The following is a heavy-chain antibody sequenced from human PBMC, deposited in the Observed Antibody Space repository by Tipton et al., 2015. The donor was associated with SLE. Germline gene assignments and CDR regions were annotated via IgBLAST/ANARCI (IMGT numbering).Heavy chain of an antibody. CDR2: IYYSGST. CDR1: GGSISSSSYY. D-gene: IGHD1-1*01. J-gene: IGHJ5*02. V-gene: IGHV4-39*07. Sequence: TLSLTCTVSGGSISSSSYYWGWIRQPPGKGLEWIGSIYYSGSTNYNPSLKSRVTISVDTSKNQFSLKLNSVTAADTAVYYCASRTTSWFDPWGQGTLVTVSS. CDR3: ASRTTSWFDP.